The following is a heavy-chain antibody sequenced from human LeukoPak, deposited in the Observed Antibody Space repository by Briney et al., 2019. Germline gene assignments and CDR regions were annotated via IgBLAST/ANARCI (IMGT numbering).Heavy chain of an antibody. CDR1: GYTFTAYY. D-gene: IGHD3-16*01. CDR2: INTNDGGT. V-gene: IGHV1-2*02. Sequence: ASVKVSCKASGYTFTAYYFHWVRHAPGQGLEWMGWINTNDGGTTYAQKFQGRVTMTRDTSISTTYMELSNLSSDDTAVYYCARNGRGTYDYWGQGTLVTVSS. J-gene: IGHJ4*02. CDR3: ARNGRGTYDY.